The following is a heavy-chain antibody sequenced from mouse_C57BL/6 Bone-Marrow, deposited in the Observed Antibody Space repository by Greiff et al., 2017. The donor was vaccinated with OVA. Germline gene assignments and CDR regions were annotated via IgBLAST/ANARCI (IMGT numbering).Heavy chain of an antibody. CDR3: ARLPWFAY. J-gene: IGHJ3*01. Sequence: LMESGPGLVKPSQSLSLTCSVTGYSITSGYYWNWIRQFPGNKLEWMGYISYDGSNNYNPSLKNRISITRDTSKNQFFLKLNSVTTEDTATYYCARLPWFAYWGQGTLVTVSA. CDR2: ISYDGSN. CDR1: GYSITSGYY. V-gene: IGHV3-6*01.